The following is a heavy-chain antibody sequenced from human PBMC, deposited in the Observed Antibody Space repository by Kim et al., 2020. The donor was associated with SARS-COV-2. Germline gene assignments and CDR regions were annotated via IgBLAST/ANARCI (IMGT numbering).Heavy chain of an antibody. V-gene: IGHV4-34*01. J-gene: IGHJ3*02. CDR2: INHSGST. CDR1: GGSFSGYY. CDR3: ARAEKNYYDSSGYMAHAFDI. D-gene: IGHD3-22*01. Sequence: SETLSLTCAVYGGSFSGYYWSWIRQPPGKGLEWIGEINHSGSTNYNPSLKSRVTISVDTSKNQFSLKLSSVTAADTAVYYCARAEKNYYDSSGYMAHAFDIWGQGTMVTVSS.